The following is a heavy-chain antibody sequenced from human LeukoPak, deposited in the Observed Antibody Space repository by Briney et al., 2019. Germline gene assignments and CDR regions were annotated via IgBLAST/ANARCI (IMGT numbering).Heavy chain of an antibody. CDR1: GFTFSSYG. Sequence: PGGSLRLSCAAYGFTFSSYGMHWDRQAPGKGLEWVAFIRYDGSNKYYADSVKRRFTISRDNSKNTLYLQMNSLRAEDTAVYYCAKDCDYSSGSYYMDYWGQGTLVTVSS. V-gene: IGHV3-30*02. D-gene: IGHD3-10*01. J-gene: IGHJ4*02. CDR2: IRYDGSNK. CDR3: AKDCDYSSGSYYMDY.